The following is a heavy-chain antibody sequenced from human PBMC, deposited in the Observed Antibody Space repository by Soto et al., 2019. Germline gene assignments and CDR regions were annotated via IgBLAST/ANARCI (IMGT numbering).Heavy chain of an antibody. D-gene: IGHD6-19*01. J-gene: IGHJ1*01. Sequence: EVQLVESGGGLVQPGGSLRLSCAASGFTFSSYAMHWVRQAPGKGLEYVSAFSSNGGSTYYANSVKGRFTISRDNSKNTLYLQMGSLRAEDMAVYYCAREALAVAGTHFQHWGQGTLVTVSS. V-gene: IGHV3-64*01. CDR2: FSSNGGST. CDR3: AREALAVAGTHFQH. CDR1: GFTFSSYA.